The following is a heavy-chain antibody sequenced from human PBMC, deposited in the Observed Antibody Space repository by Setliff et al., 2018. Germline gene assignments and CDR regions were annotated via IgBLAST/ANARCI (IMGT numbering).Heavy chain of an antibody. CDR3: ARDRSFYYGSGSYLDY. CDR1: GFTFGSYW. D-gene: IGHD3-10*01. Sequence: PGGSLRLSCAASGFTFGSYWMTWVRQAPEKGLEWVANIHQDGSERHYVDSVKGRFSISRDNAKNSLYLQMNSLRAEDTAVYYCARDRSFYYGSGSYLDYWGQGTLVTVSS. CDR2: IHQDGSER. J-gene: IGHJ4*02. V-gene: IGHV3-7*01.